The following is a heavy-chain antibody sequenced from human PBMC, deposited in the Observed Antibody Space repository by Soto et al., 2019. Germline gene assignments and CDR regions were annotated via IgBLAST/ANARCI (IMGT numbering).Heavy chain of an antibody. D-gene: IGHD6-6*01. J-gene: IGHJ6*02. CDR3: ARGGQLARYYYYYYGMDV. V-gene: IGHV5-51*01. CDR1: GYSFTSYW. CDR2: IYPGDSDT. Sequence: GQSLKISCKGSGYSFTSYWIGWVRQMPGKGLEWMGIIYPGDSDTRYSPSFQGQVTISADKSISTAYLQWSSLKASDTAMYYCARGGQLARYYYYYYGMDVWGQGTTVTVSS.